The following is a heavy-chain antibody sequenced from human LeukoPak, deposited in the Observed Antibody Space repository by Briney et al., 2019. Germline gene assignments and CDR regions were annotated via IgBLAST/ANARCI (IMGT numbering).Heavy chain of an antibody. J-gene: IGHJ4*02. CDR1: GTSFSSYY. CDR3: ARMTTGHDY. D-gene: IGHD4-17*01. V-gene: IGHV4-34*01. CDR2: VNHSGYT. Sequence: SETLSLTCGVSGTSFSSYYWSWIRQTPGKGLEWIGEVNHSGYTNMNPSLKSRVTISVDASKNQFSLRMNTVTAADTAVYFCARMTTGHDYWGKGTLVTVSS.